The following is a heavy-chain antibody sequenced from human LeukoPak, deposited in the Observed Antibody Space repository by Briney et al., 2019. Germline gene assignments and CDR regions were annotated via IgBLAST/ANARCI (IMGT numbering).Heavy chain of an antibody. CDR3: AKTTGVGDKNYYYYYGMDV. Sequence: GGSLRLFCGASGFTFDDYAMHWVRQAPGKGLEGVSLISGDGGSTYYADSVKGRFTISRDNSKNSLYRKMNSLRTEDTPLYYCAKTTGVGDKNYYYYYGMDVWGQGTTVTVPS. CDR1: GFTFDDYA. D-gene: IGHD1-1*01. J-gene: IGHJ6*02. CDR2: ISGDGGST. V-gene: IGHV3-43*02.